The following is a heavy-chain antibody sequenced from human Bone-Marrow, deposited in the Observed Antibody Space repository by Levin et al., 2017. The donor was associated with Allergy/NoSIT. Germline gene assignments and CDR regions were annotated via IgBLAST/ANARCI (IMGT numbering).Heavy chain of an antibody. J-gene: IGHJ6*02. Sequence: GGSLRLSCAASGFTFSSYGMHWVRQAPGKGLEWVAVISYDGSNKYYADSVKGRFTISRDNSKNTLYLQMNSLRAEDTAVYYCAKTESSRVGEHIVVVTAIHYYYDGMDVWGQGTTVTVSS. CDR1: GFTFSSYG. CDR2: ISYDGSNK. CDR3: AKTESSRVGEHIVVVTAIHYYYDGMDV. V-gene: IGHV3-30*18. D-gene: IGHD2-21*02.